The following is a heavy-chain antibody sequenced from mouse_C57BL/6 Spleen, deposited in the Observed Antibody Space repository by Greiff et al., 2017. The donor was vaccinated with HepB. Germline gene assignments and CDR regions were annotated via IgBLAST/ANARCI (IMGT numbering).Heavy chain of an antibody. D-gene: IGHD2-4*01. Sequence: EVQVVESGEGLVKPGGSLKLSCAASGFTFSSYAMSWVRQTPEKRLEWVAYISSGGDYIYYADTVKGRFTISRDNARNTLYLQMSSLKSEDTAMYYCTRAYDYAGVYFDYWGQGTTLTVSS. CDR1: GFTFSSYA. J-gene: IGHJ2*01. CDR3: TRAYDYAGVYFDY. V-gene: IGHV5-9-1*02. CDR2: ISSGGDYI.